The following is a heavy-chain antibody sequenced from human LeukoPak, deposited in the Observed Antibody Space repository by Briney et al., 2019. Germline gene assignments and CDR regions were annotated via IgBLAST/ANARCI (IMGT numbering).Heavy chain of an antibody. J-gene: IGHJ4*02. Sequence: GESLKISCKGSGYNFTSYWIAWVRQMPGKGLGWMGIIYPGDSDTRYSPSFPGQVTISADKSISTAYLQWSSLKASDTAMYYCARLYYYDNSGYFDYWGQGTLVTVSS. CDR3: ARLYYYDNSGYFDY. D-gene: IGHD3-22*01. CDR1: GYNFTSYW. V-gene: IGHV5-51*01. CDR2: IYPGDSDT.